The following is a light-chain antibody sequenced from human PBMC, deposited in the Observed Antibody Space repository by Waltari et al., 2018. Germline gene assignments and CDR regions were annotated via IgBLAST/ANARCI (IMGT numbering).Light chain of an antibody. CDR3: SSRNGRANQVV. J-gene: IGLJ3*02. Sequence: SSELTQDPAVSVALGQTVRITCQGDSLRTSYASWYQLKPGQAPVLVISGKDKRPSGVPDRISGYSSGATSSLTITGAQAEDEADYYCSSRNGRANQVVFAGGTKVTVL. CDR2: GKD. V-gene: IGLV3-19*01. CDR1: SLRTSY.